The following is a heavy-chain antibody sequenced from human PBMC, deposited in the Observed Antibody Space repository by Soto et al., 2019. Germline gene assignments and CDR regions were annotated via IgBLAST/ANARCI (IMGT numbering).Heavy chain of an antibody. CDR3: AKGLDTAMVEYDY. Sequence: VGSLRLSCAASGFTFSSYAMSWVRQAPGKGLEWVSAISGSGGSTYYADSVKGRFTISRDNSKNTLYLQMNSLRAEDTAVYYRAKGLDTAMVEYDYWGQGTLVTVSS. D-gene: IGHD5-18*01. J-gene: IGHJ4*02. CDR2: ISGSGGST. V-gene: IGHV3-23*01. CDR1: GFTFSSYA.